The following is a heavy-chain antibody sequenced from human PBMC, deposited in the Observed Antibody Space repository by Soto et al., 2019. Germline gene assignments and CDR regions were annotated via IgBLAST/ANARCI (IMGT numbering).Heavy chain of an antibody. CDR3: AAVGLAPTVTTDYYYYYGMDV. Sequence: ASVKVSCKASGFTFTSSAVQWVRQARGQRLEWIGWIVVGSGNTNYAQKFQERVTITRDMSTSTAYMELSSLRSEDTAVYYCAAVGLAPTVTTDYYYYYGMDVWGQGTTVTVS. J-gene: IGHJ6*02. D-gene: IGHD4-17*01. CDR2: IVVGSGNT. V-gene: IGHV1-58*01. CDR1: GFTFTSSA.